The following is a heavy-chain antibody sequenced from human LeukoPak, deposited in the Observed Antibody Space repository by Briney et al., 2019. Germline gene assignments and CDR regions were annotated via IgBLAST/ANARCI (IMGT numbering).Heavy chain of an antibody. Sequence: PGGSLRLSCVASGFTFSDAWLTWVRQAPGKGLEWVGRVKSKSDGGTTDYAAPVKGRFTISRDDSKNTLYLQMNSLKTEDTAVYYCTKLSGSFSVYWGQGTLVTVSS. CDR2: VKSKSDGGTT. D-gene: IGHD1-26*01. V-gene: IGHV3-15*01. J-gene: IGHJ4*02. CDR3: TKLSGSFSVY. CDR1: GFTFSDAW.